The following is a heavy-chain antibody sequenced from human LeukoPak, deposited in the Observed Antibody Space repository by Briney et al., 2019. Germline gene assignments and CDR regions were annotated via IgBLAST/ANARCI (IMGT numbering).Heavy chain of an antibody. CDR2: ISGSGGST. D-gene: IGHD3-22*01. CDR3: ARGSLYYYDSSGLDP. Sequence: QPGGSLRLSCAASGFTFSSYGMSWVRQAPGKGLEWVSAISGSGGSTYYADSVKGRFTISRDNSKNTLYLQMNSLRAEDTAVYYCARGSLYYYDSSGLDPWGQGTLVTVSS. V-gene: IGHV3-23*01. J-gene: IGHJ5*02. CDR1: GFTFSSYG.